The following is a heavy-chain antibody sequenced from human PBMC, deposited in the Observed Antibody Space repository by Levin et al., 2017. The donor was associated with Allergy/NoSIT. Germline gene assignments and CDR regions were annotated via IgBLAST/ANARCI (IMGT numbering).Heavy chain of an antibody. CDR2: IYPGDSDT. Sequence: KVSCKGSGXXXXSDGMGSVRRMHGKGLEWMGIIYPGDSDTRYSPSFQGQVTISADKSISTAYLQWSSLKASDTAMYYCARHVDYDSSGYYSFDYWGQGTLVTVSS. D-gene: IGHD3-22*01. CDR3: ARHVDYDSSGYYSFDY. V-gene: IGHV5-51*01. J-gene: IGHJ4*02. CDR1: GXXXXSDG.